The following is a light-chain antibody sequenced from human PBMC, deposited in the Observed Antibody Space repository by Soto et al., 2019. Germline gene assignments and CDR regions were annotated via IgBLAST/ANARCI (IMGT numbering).Light chain of an antibody. V-gene: IGKV3-15*01. J-gene: IGKJ2*01. Sequence: EIVMTQSPATLSVSPGERATLSCRASQRVSSNLAWYQQKPGQVPRLLIYGASTRATGIPARFSGSGSGTEFTLTISSLQSEDFAVYYCQQYNNWPPYTFGQGTKLEIK. CDR1: QRVSSN. CDR2: GAS. CDR3: QQYNNWPPYT.